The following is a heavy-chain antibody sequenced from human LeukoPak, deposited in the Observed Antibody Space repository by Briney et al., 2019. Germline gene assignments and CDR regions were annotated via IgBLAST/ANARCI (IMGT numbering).Heavy chain of an antibody. CDR1: GFTFGDYA. CDR3: ARSRGGYYFDY. J-gene: IGHJ4*02. Sequence: GGSLRLSCTASGFTFGDYAMSWVRQAPGKGLEWVSYISSSSSTIYYADSVKGRFTISRDNAKNSLYLQMNSLRADDTAVYYCARSRGGYYFDYWGQGTLVTVSS. D-gene: IGHD3-22*01. V-gene: IGHV3-48*01. CDR2: ISSSSSTI.